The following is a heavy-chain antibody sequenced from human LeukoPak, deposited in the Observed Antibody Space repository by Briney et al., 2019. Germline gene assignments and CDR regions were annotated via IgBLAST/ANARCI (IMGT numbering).Heavy chain of an antibody. V-gene: IGHV2-70*11. D-gene: IGHD6-13*01. Sequence: GAGPTLVNPPQTLTLTCTFSGFSLSTSGMCVSWIRQPPGKALEWLARIDWDDDKYYSTSLKTRLTISKDTSKNQVVLTMTNMDPVDTATYYCARMSIAAANDAFDIWGEGTMVTVSS. J-gene: IGHJ3*02. CDR3: ARMSIAAANDAFDI. CDR2: IDWDDDK. CDR1: GFSLSTSGMC.